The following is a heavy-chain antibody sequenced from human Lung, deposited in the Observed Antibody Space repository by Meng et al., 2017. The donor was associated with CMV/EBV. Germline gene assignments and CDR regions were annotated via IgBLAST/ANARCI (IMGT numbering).Heavy chain of an antibody. CDR2: INPNSGGT. V-gene: IGHV1-2*04. CDR1: GYTFTGYY. CDR3: ARDWEGSWAVFDY. D-gene: IGHD6-13*01. Sequence: LGPPGAEVKKPGASGKFSCKASGYTFTGYYMHWVRQAPGQGLEWMGWINPNSGGTNYAQKFQGWATMTRDTSISTAYMELSRLRSDDTAVYYCARDWEGSWAVFDYWGQGTLVTVSS. J-gene: IGHJ4*02.